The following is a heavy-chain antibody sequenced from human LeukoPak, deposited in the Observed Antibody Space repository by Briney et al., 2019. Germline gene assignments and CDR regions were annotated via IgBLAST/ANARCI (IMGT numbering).Heavy chain of an antibody. J-gene: IGHJ1*01. D-gene: IGHD6-19*01. CDR3: ARGDSGGWSSYLLH. V-gene: IGHV3-21*01. CDR2: ISTSSNYI. Sequence: PGGSLRLSCAAAGFTFNTHNMNWVRQAPGKGREWVSSISTSSNYIYYADSVKGRFTISRDNAKNSLYLQMNSLRAEDTAVYYCARGDSGGWSSYLLHWGQGTLVTVSS. CDR1: GFTFNTHN.